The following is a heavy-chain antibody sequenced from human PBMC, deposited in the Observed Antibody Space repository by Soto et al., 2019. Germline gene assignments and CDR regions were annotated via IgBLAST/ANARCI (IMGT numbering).Heavy chain of an antibody. CDR2: IPNTENKK. D-gene: IGHD6-13*01. Sequence: QVQLEESGGGVVQPGTSLRLSCVDSGFTFSSYGMHWVRQAPGKGLEWVAVIPNTENKKYYADSVKGRFTISRDNSQNTLFLQMDSLMSEDTAVYYCARTAGGRVRGALDIWGQGTMVTVS. CDR1: GFTFSSYG. CDR3: ARTAGGRVRGALDI. J-gene: IGHJ3*02. V-gene: IGHV3-30-3*01.